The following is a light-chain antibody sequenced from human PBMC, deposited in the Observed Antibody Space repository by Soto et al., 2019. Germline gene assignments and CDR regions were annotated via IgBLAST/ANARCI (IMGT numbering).Light chain of an antibody. V-gene: IGKV3-15*01. CDR2: GAS. CDR1: QSIRSN. CDR3: QQYNNWPRT. J-gene: IGKJ1*01. Sequence: DMVMTHFPDTLSVSPGEGATLSCRVSQSIRSNLAWYQQRPGQAPRLLMYGASTRADGIPARFTGSGSGTEFTLTISSLQSEDFAVYYCQQYNNWPRTFGQGTKV.